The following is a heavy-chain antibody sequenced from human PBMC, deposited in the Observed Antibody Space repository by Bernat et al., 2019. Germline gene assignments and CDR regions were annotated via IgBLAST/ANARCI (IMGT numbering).Heavy chain of an antibody. CDR1: GFTFSEHG. CDR2: LSHDGNAK. J-gene: IGHJ4*02. Sequence: QVQLVESGGGVVQPGRSLRLSCAASGFTFSEHGMHWVRQAPGKGLEWVAILSHDGNAKDYGDSVKGRFSVSRDNSRNMFFLQMNSLRPEDTALYYCAKACSGGGVCYILDYWGQGTLVTVSS. D-gene: IGHD2-21*02. V-gene: IGHV3-30*18. CDR3: AKACSGGGVCYILDY.